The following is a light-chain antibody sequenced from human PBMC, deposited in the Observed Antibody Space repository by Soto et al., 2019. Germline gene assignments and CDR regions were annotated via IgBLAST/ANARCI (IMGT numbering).Light chain of an antibody. Sequence: QSVLTQSPSASASLGASVKLTCTLSSGHSTYAIAWHQQQPEKGPRYLMKLNSDGSHSKGDGIPDRFSGSSSGAERYLTISSLQSEDEADYYCQTWDTVSQVIFGGGTKLTVL. J-gene: IGLJ2*01. CDR1: SGHSTYA. CDR3: QTWDTVSQVI. V-gene: IGLV4-69*01. CDR2: LNSDGSH.